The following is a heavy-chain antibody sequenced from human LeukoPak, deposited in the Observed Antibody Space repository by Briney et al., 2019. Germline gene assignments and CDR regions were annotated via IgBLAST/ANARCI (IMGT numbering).Heavy chain of an antibody. CDR2: IRYDGSNK. Sequence: PGGSLRLSCAASGFTFSSYAMSWVRQAPGKGLEWVAFIRYDGSNKYYADSVKGRFTISRDNSKNTLYLQMNSLRAEDTAVYYCEFTFGGVIVRDLMDVWGKGTTVTVSS. D-gene: IGHD3-16*02. J-gene: IGHJ6*03. CDR3: EFTFGGVIVRDLMDV. V-gene: IGHV3-30*02. CDR1: GFTFSSYA.